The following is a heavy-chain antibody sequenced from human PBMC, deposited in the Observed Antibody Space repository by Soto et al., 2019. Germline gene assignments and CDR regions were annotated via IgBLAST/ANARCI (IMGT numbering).Heavy chain of an antibody. D-gene: IGHD2-15*01. CDR3: ARLVGGPILVTDY. Sequence: PVESLKISCKGSGYIFTSYWISCFLQMPGKGLEWMGRIDPSDSYTNYSPSLQGHVTISADKSISTAYLQWSSLKASDTAMYYCARLVGGPILVTDYWGQGTLVTVSS. J-gene: IGHJ4*02. CDR2: IDPSDSYT. V-gene: IGHV5-10-1*01. CDR1: GYIFTSYW.